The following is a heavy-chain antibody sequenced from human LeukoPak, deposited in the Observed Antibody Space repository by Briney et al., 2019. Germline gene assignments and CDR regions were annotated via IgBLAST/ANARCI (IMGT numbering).Heavy chain of an antibody. D-gene: IGHD3-16*01. CDR1: SNDV. Sequence: GGSLRLSCAAFSNDVMNWVRQVPGKGLVWVSLINPDGSTTTYADSVKGRFTISRDNAKNTVYLQMNSLRGEDTAVYYCARDLRGSPDRWGQGTLVTVSS. V-gene: IGHV3-74*01. J-gene: IGHJ5*02. CDR3: ARDLRGSPDR. CDR2: INPDGSTT.